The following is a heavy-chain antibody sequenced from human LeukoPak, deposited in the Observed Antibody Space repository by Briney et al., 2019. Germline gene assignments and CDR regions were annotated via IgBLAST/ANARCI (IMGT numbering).Heavy chain of an antibody. J-gene: IGHJ4*02. CDR1: GLTFSSHW. V-gene: IGHV3-74*01. Sequence: GGSLRLSCAASGLTFSSHWMHWVRQAPGKGLVWVSRITNDGSSTTYADSVKGRFTISRDNAKNSLYLQMNNLRAEDTAVYYCARELSRTGAFDYWGQGTLVTVSS. D-gene: IGHD3-10*01. CDR3: ARELSRTGAFDY. CDR2: ITNDGSST.